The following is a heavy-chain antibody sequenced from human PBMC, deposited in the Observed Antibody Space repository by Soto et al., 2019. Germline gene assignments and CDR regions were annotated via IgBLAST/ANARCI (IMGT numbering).Heavy chain of an antibody. Sequence: EVQLVESGGGLVQPGGSLRLSCAVSGFTFGSYWMNWVRLIPGKGQEWVAYIKPDGSATYYVDSVKGRFTSSRDNAKNSLYLQMNSLRAEDTAVYYCAKSKEARDWYFDLWGRGTLVTVSS. V-gene: IGHV3-7*03. CDR1: GFTFGSYW. CDR3: AKSKEARDWYFDL. J-gene: IGHJ2*01. CDR2: IKPDGSAT. D-gene: IGHD5-12*01.